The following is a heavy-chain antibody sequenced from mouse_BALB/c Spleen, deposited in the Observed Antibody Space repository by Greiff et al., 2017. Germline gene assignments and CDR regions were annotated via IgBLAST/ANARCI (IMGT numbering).Heavy chain of an antibody. Sequence: EVMLVESGGGLVKPGGSLKLSCAASGFAFSSYDMSWVRQTPEKRLEWVAYISSGGGSTYYPDTVKGRFTISRDNAKNTLYLQMSSLKSEDTAMYYCARHNPFITTVVGGPMDYWGQGTSVTVSS. CDR2: ISSGGGST. D-gene: IGHD1-1*01. CDR3: ARHNPFITTVVGGPMDY. J-gene: IGHJ4*01. CDR1: GFAFSSYD. V-gene: IGHV5-12-1*01.